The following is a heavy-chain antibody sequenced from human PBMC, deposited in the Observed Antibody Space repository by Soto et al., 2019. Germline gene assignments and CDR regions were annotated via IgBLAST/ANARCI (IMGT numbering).Heavy chain of an antibody. CDR1: GGSISSYY. CDR2: IYYSGST. CDR3: ARDGFAYCGGDCSHGGMDV. V-gene: IGHV4-59*01. Sequence: QVQLQESGPGLVKPSETLSLTCTVSGGSISSYYWSWIRQPPGKGLEWIGYIYYSGSTNYNPSLKSRVTISVDTSKNQFSLKLSSVTAADTAVYYCARDGFAYCGGDCSHGGMDVWGQGTTVTVSS. J-gene: IGHJ6*02. D-gene: IGHD2-21*02.